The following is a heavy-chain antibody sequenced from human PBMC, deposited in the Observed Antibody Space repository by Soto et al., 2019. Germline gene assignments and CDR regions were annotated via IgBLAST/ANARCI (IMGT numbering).Heavy chain of an antibody. J-gene: IGHJ4*02. CDR2: ISGRGTNT. CDR3: ATSFRYFDN. CDR1: GSISTTTP. V-gene: IGHV3-23*01. Sequence: PWGSLRLSCAASGSISTTTPLIFFRQAPGKWLEWVSTISGRGTNTYYADSVKGRFIISRDNLKNTVNLQMNGLGVEDTAIYYCATSFRYFDNWGQGTRVTVSS.